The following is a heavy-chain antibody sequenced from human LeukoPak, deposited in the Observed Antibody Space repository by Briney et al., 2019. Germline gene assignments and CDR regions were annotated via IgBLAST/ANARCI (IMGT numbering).Heavy chain of an antibody. D-gene: IGHD6-13*01. V-gene: IGHV3-30*03. CDR3: ARFPGIANVFYYGMDV. J-gene: IGHJ6*02. Sequence: GGSLRLSCAASGFTFSSYGMHWVRQAPGKGLEWVAVISYDGSNKYYADSVKGRFTISRDNSKNTLYLQMNSLRAEDTAVYYCARFPGIANVFYYGMDVWGQGTTVTVSS. CDR1: GFTFSSYG. CDR2: ISYDGSNK.